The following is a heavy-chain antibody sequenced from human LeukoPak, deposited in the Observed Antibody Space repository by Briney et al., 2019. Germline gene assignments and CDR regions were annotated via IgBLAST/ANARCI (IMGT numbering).Heavy chain of an antibody. CDR3: AKASPITIFGVVNLFDY. V-gene: IGHV3-23*01. J-gene: IGHJ4*02. CDR1: GFTFSSYA. Sequence: GGSLRLSCAASGFTFSSYAMSWVRQAPGKGLEWVSAISGSGGSTYYADSVGGRFTISRDNSKNTLYLQMNSLRAEDTAVYYCAKASPITIFGVVNLFDYWGQGTLVTVSS. CDR2: ISGSGGST. D-gene: IGHD3-3*01.